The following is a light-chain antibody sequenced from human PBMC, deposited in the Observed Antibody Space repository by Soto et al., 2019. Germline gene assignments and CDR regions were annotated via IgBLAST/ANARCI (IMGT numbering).Light chain of an antibody. J-gene: IGKJ5*01. Sequence: DVVLSLSPLSLPVTLGRAASIACRCYLGLVNREGIASFSGSQQRPGRSPRRLINEVSTRHSGVPARSSGSGSGTDFALKIRRVEAEDVGVYSCRQGTHWPITFGQGTRM. CDR1: LGLVNREGIAS. V-gene: IGKV2-30*01. CDR2: EVS. CDR3: RQGTHWPIT.